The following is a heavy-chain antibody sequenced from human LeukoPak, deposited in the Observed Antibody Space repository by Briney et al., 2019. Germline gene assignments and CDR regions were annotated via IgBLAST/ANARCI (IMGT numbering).Heavy chain of an antibody. D-gene: IGHD3-10*01. V-gene: IGHV3-21*01. J-gene: IGHJ4*02. CDR2: ISSGSNYI. CDR3: ARDGWPGSSYYRPFDY. Sequence: GGSLRLSCAASGFSFSSYSINWIRQTPGKGLEWVSSISSGSNYIYYADSVKGRFIISRDNAENSLHLQMNSLGAEDTAVYYCARDGWPGSSYYRPFDYWGQGTLVTVSS. CDR1: GFSFSSYS.